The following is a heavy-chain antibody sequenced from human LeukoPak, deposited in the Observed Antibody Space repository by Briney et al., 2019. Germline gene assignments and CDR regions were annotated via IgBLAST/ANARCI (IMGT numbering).Heavy chain of an antibody. V-gene: IGHV3-21*04. CDR3: AKVHGGSIADNWFDP. J-gene: IGHJ5*02. CDR2: ISSSSSYI. CDR1: GFTFSSYS. Sequence: GGSLRLSCAASGFTFSSYSMNWVRQAPGKGLEWVSSISSSSSYIYYADSVKGRFTISRDNSKNTLYLQMNSLRAEDAAVYYCAKVHGGSIADNWFDPWGQGTLVTVSS. D-gene: IGHD6-6*01.